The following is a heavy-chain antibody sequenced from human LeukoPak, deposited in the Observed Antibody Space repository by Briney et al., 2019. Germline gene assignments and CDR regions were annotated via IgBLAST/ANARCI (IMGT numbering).Heavy chain of an antibody. J-gene: IGHJ4*02. D-gene: IGHD3-10*01. Sequence: GSLRLSCAASGFTFSSYSMNWVRKAPGKGLEWIGHIYYSGSTFYKPSLRSRVTLSVDTSKNQFSLKLTALNAADTAVYFCVRSTLWFGSGFFDYWGQGSLVTVSS. CDR2: IYYSGST. CDR1: GFTFSSYS. CDR3: VRSTLWFGSGFFDY. V-gene: IGHV4-59*12.